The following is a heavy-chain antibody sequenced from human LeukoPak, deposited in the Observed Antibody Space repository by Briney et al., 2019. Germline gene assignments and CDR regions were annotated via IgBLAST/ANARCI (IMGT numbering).Heavy chain of an antibody. J-gene: IGHJ3*02. CDR2: IRGNGGGT. CDR1: GFTFSNYA. D-gene: IGHD3-3*01. V-gene: IGHV3-23*01. CDR3: AKEGPRITIFGVVIIPGDAFDI. Sequence: PGGSLRLSCAASGFTFSNYAMTWVRQAPGKGLEWVSSIRGNGGGTFYADSVKGRFTISRDNSKNTLYLQMNSLRAEDTAVYYCAKEGPRITIFGVVIIPGDAFDIWGQGTMVTVSS.